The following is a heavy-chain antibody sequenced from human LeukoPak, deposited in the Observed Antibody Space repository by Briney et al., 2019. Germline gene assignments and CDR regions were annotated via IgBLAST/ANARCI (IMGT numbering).Heavy chain of an antibody. CDR1: GGSFSGYY. CDR2: INHSGST. CDR3: ARCALHSTIDY. J-gene: IGHJ4*02. Sequence: KSSETLSLTCAVYGGSFSGYYWSWIRQPPGKGLEWIGEINHSGSTNYNPSLKSRVTISVDTSKNQFSLKLSSVTAADTAVYYCARCALHSTIDYWGQGTLVTVSS. D-gene: IGHD4-11*01. V-gene: IGHV4-34*01.